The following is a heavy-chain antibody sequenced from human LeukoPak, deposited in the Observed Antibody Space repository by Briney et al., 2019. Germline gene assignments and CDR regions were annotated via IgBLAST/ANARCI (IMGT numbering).Heavy chain of an antibody. CDR2: IYYSGST. Sequence: PSETLSLTCTVSGGSISSYYWSWIRQPPGKGLEWIGYIYYSGSTNYNPSLKSRVTISVDTSKSQFSLKLSSVTAADTAVYYCARLRPSGWRWLPTGGAFDYWGQGTLVTVSS. J-gene: IGHJ4*02. CDR3: ARLRPSGWRWLPTGGAFDY. V-gene: IGHV4-59*08. CDR1: GGSISSYY. D-gene: IGHD3-22*01.